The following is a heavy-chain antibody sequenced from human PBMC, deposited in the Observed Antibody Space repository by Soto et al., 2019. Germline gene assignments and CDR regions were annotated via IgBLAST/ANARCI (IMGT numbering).Heavy chain of an antibody. CDR3: VKNSGCFNT. V-gene: IGHV3-23*01. Sequence: PGGSLRVSCAASGFTFGTTDMSWVRQAPGEGLEWVSTIDGSGGITYYVDAVTGRVTISRDNSRKTVYLQTNSLRGDDTALCYCVKNSGCFNTCGQGALFTVYS. D-gene: IGHD2-15*01. CDR1: GFTFGTTD. CDR2: IDGSGGIT. J-gene: IGHJ5*02.